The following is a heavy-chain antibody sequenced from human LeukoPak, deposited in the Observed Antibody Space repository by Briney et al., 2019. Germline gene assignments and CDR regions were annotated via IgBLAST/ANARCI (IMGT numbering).Heavy chain of an antibody. J-gene: IGHJ6*03. V-gene: IGHV3-23*01. CDR2: ISGSGAST. Sequence: GGSLRLPCPASGFTFSRYAMSWVRQAPGRGREWVSSISGSGASTYYADSVKGRFTISTDNSKNTLYLQMNSLRAEDTAVYYCATDLDSSYYYYYMDVWGKGTTVTVSS. D-gene: IGHD2/OR15-2a*01. CDR3: ATDLDSSYYYYYMDV. CDR1: GFTFSRYA.